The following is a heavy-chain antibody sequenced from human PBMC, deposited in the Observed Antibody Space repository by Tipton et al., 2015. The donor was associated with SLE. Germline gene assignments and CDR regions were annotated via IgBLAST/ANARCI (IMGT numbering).Heavy chain of an antibody. CDR3: ARTFPYGGFDP. V-gene: IGHV4-59*01. CDR2: IYYSGST. CDR1: GASISSYY. Sequence: LRLSCTVSGASISSYYWSWIRQPPGKGLEWIGYIYYSGSTNYNPSLKSRVTISVDTSKNQFSLKLSSVTAADTAVYYCARTFPYGGFDPWGQGTLVTVSS. J-gene: IGHJ5*02. D-gene: IGHD4-23*01.